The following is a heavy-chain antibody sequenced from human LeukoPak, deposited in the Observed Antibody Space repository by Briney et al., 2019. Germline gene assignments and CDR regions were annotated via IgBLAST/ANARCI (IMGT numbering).Heavy chain of an antibody. J-gene: IGHJ2*01. CDR1: GVTLSTYA. CDR3: AKDRTVGASYWYFDL. CDR2: ISSSGSGDNT. D-gene: IGHD1-26*01. Sequence: GGSLRLSCAASGVTLSTYAMSWARQAPGTGLEWVSGISSSGSGDNTYYADSVKGRFTISRDRSKNTLFLHMNTLRAEDTAIYYCAKDRTVGASYWYFDLWGRGTLVTVSS. V-gene: IGHV3-23*01.